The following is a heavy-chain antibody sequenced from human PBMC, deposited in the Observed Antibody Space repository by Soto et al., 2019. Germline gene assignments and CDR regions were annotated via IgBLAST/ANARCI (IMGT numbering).Heavy chain of an antibody. CDR3: ARVEQQLEADDF. CDR2: INPNSGGT. J-gene: IGHJ4*02. Sequence: VSGKASGYTFTGYYMHWVRQAPGQGLEWMGWINPNSGGTNYAQKFQGRVTMTRDTSISTAYMELSRLRSDDTAVYYCARVEQQLEADDFWGQGSLVTVSS. D-gene: IGHD6-13*01. V-gene: IGHV1-2*02. CDR1: GYTFTGYY.